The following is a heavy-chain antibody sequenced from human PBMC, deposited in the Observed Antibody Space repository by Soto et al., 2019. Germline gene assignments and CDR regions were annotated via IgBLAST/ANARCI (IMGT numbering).Heavy chain of an antibody. CDR1: GLTFRNYP. Sequence: EVQLLESGGGLEQPGGSLRLSCIASGLTFRNYPMSWVRQVPGKGLEWVAGISGSGGTTYYADSVKGRFTISRDNSKDTVFLQINSLRVEDTAVYYCVKISQSRPDVLNDVFDIWGQGTMVSVSS. J-gene: IGHJ3*02. CDR3: VKISQSRPDVLNDVFDI. D-gene: IGHD2-15*01. CDR2: ISGSGGTT. V-gene: IGHV3-23*01.